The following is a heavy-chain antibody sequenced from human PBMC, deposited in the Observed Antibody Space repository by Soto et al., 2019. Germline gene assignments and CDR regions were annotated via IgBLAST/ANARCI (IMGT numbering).Heavy chain of an antibody. J-gene: IGHJ4*02. CDR3: AREAFRRGYYDSSGYPIDY. Sequence: QVPLVQSGAEVKKPGASVKVSCKASGYTFTSYAMHWVRQAPGQRLEWMGWINAGNGNTKYSQKFQGRVTITRDTSASTAYMALSSLRSEDTAVYYCAREAFRRGYYDSSGYPIDYWGQGTLVTVSS. V-gene: IGHV1-3*01. D-gene: IGHD3-22*01. CDR2: INAGNGNT. CDR1: GYTFTSYA.